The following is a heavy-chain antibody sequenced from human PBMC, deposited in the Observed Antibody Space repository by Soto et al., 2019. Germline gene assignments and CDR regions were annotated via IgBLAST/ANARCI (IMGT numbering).Heavy chain of an antibody. CDR2: INHSGST. CDR1: GGSFSGYY. J-gene: IGHJ4*02. Sequence: QVQLRQWGAGLLKPSETLSLTCAVYGGSFSGYYWSWIRQPPGKGLEWIGEINHSGSTNYNPSLKSRVTISVDTSKNQFSLKLSSVTAADTAVYYCARGLRSEMDYWGQGTLVTVSS. CDR3: ARGLRSEMDY. V-gene: IGHV4-34*01.